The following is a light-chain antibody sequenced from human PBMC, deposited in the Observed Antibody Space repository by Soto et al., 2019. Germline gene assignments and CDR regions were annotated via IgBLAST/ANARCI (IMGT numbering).Light chain of an antibody. V-gene: IGLV2-14*01. CDR3: SSYTSSSTSLIV. Sequence: QSALTQPASVSGSPGQSITISCTGTSSDVGGYNYVSWYQQHPGKAPKLMIYDVSNRPSGVSNRFSGSKSGNTASLTISGLQAEDEADYYCSSYTSSSTSLIVFGTGTKVTVL. J-gene: IGLJ1*01. CDR1: SSDVGGYNY. CDR2: DVS.